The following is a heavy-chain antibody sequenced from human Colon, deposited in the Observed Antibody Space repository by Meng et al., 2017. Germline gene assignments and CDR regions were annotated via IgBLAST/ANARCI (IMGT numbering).Heavy chain of an antibody. CDR3: ARDHEGDS. J-gene: IGHJ4*02. Sequence: QVRLGQSGAEVKKPGASVKVSCKASGYTFTAYDISWVRQATGQGPEWLGWVTPKSGSTVYAPKFQGRVTMTRNTSISTAYMELSSLTSDDRAIYFCARDHEGDSWGQGTLVTVSS. V-gene: IGHV1-8*02. CDR1: GYTFTAYD. CDR2: VTPKSGST.